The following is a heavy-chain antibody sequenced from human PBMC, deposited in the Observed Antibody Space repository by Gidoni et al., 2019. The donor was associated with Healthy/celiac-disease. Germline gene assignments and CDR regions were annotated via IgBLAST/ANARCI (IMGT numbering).Heavy chain of an antibody. CDR2: IYHSGRT. Sequence: QVQLQESGPGLVKPSGTLSLTCAVPGGSISSSNWWSWVRQPPGKGLEWIGEIYHSGRTNYNPTIKSRVTISVDKSKDQFSLKLSSVTAADTAVYYCVTRGYCSGGSCYDYMDVWGKGTTVTVSS. J-gene: IGHJ6*03. CDR3: VTRGYCSGGSCYDYMDV. V-gene: IGHV4-4*02. D-gene: IGHD2-15*01. CDR1: GGSISSSNW.